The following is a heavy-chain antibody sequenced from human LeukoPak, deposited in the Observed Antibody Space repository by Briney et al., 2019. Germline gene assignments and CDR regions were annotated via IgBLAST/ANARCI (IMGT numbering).Heavy chain of an antibody. Sequence: SETLSLTCTASGGSISSYYWSWIRQPPGKGLEWIGYIYYSGSTNYNPSLKSRVTISVDTSKNQFSLKLSSVTAADTAVYYCARNGELFPRPYYYYGMDVWGQGTTVTVSS. J-gene: IGHJ6*02. CDR2: IYYSGST. CDR3: ARNGELFPRPYYYYGMDV. CDR1: GGSISSYY. V-gene: IGHV4-59*08. D-gene: IGHD3-10*01.